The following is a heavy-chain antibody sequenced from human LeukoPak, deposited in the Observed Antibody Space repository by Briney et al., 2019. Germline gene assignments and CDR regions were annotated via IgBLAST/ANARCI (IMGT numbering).Heavy chain of an antibody. CDR1: VYTFTTYD. J-gene: IGHJ4*02. CDR3: ARVAGNCGGDCYRLVY. Sequence: ASVKVSCKASVYTFTTYDINWVRQATGQGLEWMAWMNPNSGNTGYAQKFQGRVTMTRNTSISTAYMELSSLRSVDTAVYYCARVAGNCGGDCYRLVYWGQGTLITVSS. CDR2: MNPNSGNT. D-gene: IGHD2-21*01. V-gene: IGHV1-8*01.